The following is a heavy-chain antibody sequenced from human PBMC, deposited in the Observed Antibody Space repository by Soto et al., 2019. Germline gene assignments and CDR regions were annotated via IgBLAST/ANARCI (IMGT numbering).Heavy chain of an antibody. D-gene: IGHD6-19*01. J-gene: IGHJ4*02. V-gene: IGHV3-64*01. CDR3: ARASSGGGYYFDY. CDR2: ISSDGGST. Sequence: EVQLVESGGGLVQPGGSLRLSCAASGFTFSSYAMHWVRQAPGKGLEYVSAISSDGGSTYYANSVKGRFTISRDNSKNTLYRQMGSLRAEDMAVYYCARASSGGGYYFDYWGQGTLVTVSS. CDR1: GFTFSSYA.